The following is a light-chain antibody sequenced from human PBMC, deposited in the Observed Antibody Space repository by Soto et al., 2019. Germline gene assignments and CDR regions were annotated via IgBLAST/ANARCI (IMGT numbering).Light chain of an antibody. CDR2: QAS. J-gene: IGKJ1*01. CDR1: QSISSW. V-gene: IGKV1-5*03. CDR3: QKYNGSPWT. Sequence: DIQMTQSPFTLSASVGDRVTITCRASQSISSWLAWYQQKPGSAPKLLIYQASTLQTGVPSRFSGSGSGTEFTLTISSLQPDDFATYYCQKYNGSPWTFGQGTKVDIK.